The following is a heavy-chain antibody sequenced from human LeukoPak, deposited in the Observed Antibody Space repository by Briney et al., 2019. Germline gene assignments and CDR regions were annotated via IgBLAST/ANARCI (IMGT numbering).Heavy chain of an antibody. CDR2: INHSGST. CDR1: GGSFSGYY. J-gene: IGHJ5*02. D-gene: IGHD2-2*01. V-gene: IGHV4-34*01. Sequence: SETLSLTCAVYGGSFSGYYWSWIRQPPGKGLEWIGEINHSGSTNYNPSLKSRVTISVDTSKNQFSLKLSSVTAADTAVYYCARGGRVVPAAISWFYPWGQGTLVTVSS. CDR3: ARGGRVVPAAISWFYP.